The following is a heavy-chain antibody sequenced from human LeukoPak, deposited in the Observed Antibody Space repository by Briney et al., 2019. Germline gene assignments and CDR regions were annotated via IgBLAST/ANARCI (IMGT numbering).Heavy chain of an antibody. V-gene: IGHV4-34*01. Sequence: SETLSLTCAVYGGSFSGYYWSWIRQLPGKGLEWIGEINHSGSTNYNPSLKSLVTISVDTSKNQFSLKLSSVTAADTAVYYCARGRSGSYSYPSRFDPWGQGTLVTVSS. D-gene: IGHD3-10*01. J-gene: IGHJ5*02. CDR2: INHSGST. CDR3: ARGRSGSYSYPSRFDP. CDR1: GGSFSGYY.